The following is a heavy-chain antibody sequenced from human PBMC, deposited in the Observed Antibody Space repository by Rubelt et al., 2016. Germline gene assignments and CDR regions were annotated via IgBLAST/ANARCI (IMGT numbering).Heavy chain of an antibody. CDR1: GGPINSSNHY. V-gene: IGHV4-39*01. CDR3: ARHFWSGYNGPALDY. J-gene: IGHJ4*02. D-gene: IGHD3-3*01. CDR2: TNPRGNT. Sequence: LQLQESGPGLVKPSETLSLVCSVLGGPINSSNHYWGWIRQRPGAGLEWIGSTNPRGNTYYNPSLESRVTMSADSSRNQVPLKRGSGTAADTALYFCARHFWSGYNGPALDYWGLGTLVTVSP.